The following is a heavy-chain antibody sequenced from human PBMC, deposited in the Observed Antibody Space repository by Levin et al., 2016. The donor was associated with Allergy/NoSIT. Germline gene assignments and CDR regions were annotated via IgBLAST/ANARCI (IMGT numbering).Heavy chain of an antibody. CDR1: GFTFSSYW. CDR2: IKQDGSEK. J-gene: IGHJ6*02. CDR3: ARVPWTVTTSDYGMDV. D-gene: IGHD4-11*01. Sequence: GESLKISCAASGFTFSSYWMSWVRQAPGKGLEWVANIKQDGSEKYYVDSVKGRFTISRDNAKNSLYLQMNSLRAEDTAVYYCARVPWTVTTSDYGMDVWGQGTTVTVSS. V-gene: IGHV3-7*01.